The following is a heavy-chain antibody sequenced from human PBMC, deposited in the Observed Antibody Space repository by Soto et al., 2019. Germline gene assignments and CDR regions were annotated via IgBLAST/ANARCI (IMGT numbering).Heavy chain of an antibody. CDR3: ARGSLGI. CDR2: IYYGGST. V-gene: IGHV4-59*01. Sequence: SETLSLTCTVSGGSISSYYWSWIRQPPGKGLEWIGYIYYGGSTNYNPSLKSRVTISVDTSKNQFSLKLSSVTAADTAVYYCARGSLGIWGQGTMVTVSS. J-gene: IGHJ3*02. CDR1: GGSISSYY.